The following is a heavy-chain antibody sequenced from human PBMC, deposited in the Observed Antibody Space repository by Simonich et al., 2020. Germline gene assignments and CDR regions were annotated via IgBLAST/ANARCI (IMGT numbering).Heavy chain of an antibody. CDR2: NNHSGST. D-gene: IGHD3-16*01. CDR3: ARPLGIVWAFDI. Sequence: QVQLQQWGAGLLKPSETLSLTCAVYGWSFSGYYWSWIRQPPGKGLEWIGENNHSGSTNYNPSLKSRGTISVDTSKNQFSLKLSSVTAADTAVYYCARPLGIVWAFDIWGQGTMVTVSS. J-gene: IGHJ3*02. V-gene: IGHV4-34*01. CDR1: GWSFSGYY.